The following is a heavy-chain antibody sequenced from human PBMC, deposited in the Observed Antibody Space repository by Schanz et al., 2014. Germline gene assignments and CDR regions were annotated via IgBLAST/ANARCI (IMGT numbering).Heavy chain of an antibody. D-gene: IGHD1-7*01. Sequence: EVQLVESGGGLVQPGGSLRLSCAASGFTFSTYWMHWVRQAPGKGLVWVSHINSDGTTTTYADSVKGRFTFSRDNAENTLYLQMNSLRVEDTAVYYCAMGGYQLHHWGQGTLVTVSS. CDR3: AMGGYQLHH. CDR1: GFTFSTYW. V-gene: IGHV3-74*01. J-gene: IGHJ4*02. CDR2: INSDGTTT.